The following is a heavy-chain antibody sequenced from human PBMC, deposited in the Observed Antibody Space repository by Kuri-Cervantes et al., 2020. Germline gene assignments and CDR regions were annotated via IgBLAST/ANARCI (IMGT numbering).Heavy chain of an antibody. CDR2: IGSSSSYI. V-gene: IGHV3-21*01. D-gene: IGHD3-10*01. CDR1: GFTFSSYS. Sequence: GGSLRLSCAASGFTFSSYSMNWVRQAPGKGLEWVSSIGSSSSYIYYADSVKGRFTISRDNSKNTLYLQMNSLRAEDTAVYYCARPLDGELRAFDIWGQGKMVNGSS. J-gene: IGHJ3*02. CDR3: ARPLDGELRAFDI.